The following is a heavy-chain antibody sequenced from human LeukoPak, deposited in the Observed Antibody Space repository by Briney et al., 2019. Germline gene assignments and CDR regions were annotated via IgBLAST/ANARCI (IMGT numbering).Heavy chain of an antibody. V-gene: IGHV4-59*01. J-gene: IGHJ4*02. CDR3: ARGRWRIDY. CDR1: GGFISSYY. D-gene: IGHD4-23*01. CDR2: IYYSGST. Sequence: PSETLSLTCTVSGGFISSYYWSWIRQPPGKGLEWIGYIYYSGSTNYNPSLKSRVTISVDTSKNHFSLKLSSVTAADTAVYYCARGRWRIDYWGQGTLVTVSS.